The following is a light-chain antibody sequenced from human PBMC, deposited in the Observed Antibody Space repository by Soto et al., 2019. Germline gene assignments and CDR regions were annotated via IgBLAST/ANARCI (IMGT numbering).Light chain of an antibody. CDR1: QDIGTD. CDR2: EAS. CDR3: VEHDSYPLT. Sequence: DIQMTQSPSSLSASVADRVTITCRARQDIGTDLGWYQQKPGKAPERLIYEASVLQSGVPSRFSGSGSGTEFTLTVSSLQPEDVATYYCVEHDSYPLTLGGGTKVEI. J-gene: IGKJ4*01. V-gene: IGKV1-17*01.